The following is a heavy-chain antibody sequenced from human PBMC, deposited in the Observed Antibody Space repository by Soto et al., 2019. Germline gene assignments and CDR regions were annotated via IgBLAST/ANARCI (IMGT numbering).Heavy chain of an antibody. V-gene: IGHV1-2*02. J-gene: IGHJ6*02. CDR2: INPNSGGT. Sequence: ASVKVSCKASGYTFTGYYMHWVRQAPGQGLEWMGWINPNSGGTNYAQKFQGRVTMTRDTSISTAYMELSRLRSDDTAVYYCARDGDTYSGYDFSLDYYYGMDVWGQGTTVTVSS. CDR3: ARDGDTYSGYDFSLDYYYGMDV. D-gene: IGHD5-12*01. CDR1: GYTFTGYY.